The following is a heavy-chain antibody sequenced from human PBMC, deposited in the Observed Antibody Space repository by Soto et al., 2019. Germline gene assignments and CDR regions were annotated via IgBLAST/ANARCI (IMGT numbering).Heavy chain of an antibody. D-gene: IGHD6-19*01. CDR1: GYTFTSYD. V-gene: IGHV1-8*01. J-gene: IGHJ4*02. CDR3: TGGSGWYALDF. Sequence: QVQLVQSGAEVKKPGAAVKVSCKASGYTFTSYDINWVRQATGQGLEWMGWMNPDSGNTGYAQKFRGRVTMTRDTXXXXXXXXXXXXXSEDTAVYYCTGGSGWYALDFWGQGTLVTVSS. CDR2: MNPDSGNT.